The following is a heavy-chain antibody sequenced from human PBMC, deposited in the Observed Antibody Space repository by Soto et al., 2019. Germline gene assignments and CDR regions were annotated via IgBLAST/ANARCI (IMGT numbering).Heavy chain of an antibody. V-gene: IGHV1-2*04. CDR3: AREVEGAARCFDY. Sequence: GASVKVSCKASGYTFTGYYMHWVRQAPGQGLEWMGWINPNSGGTNYAQKFQGWVTMTRDTSISTAYMELSRLRSDDTAVYYCAREVEGAARCFDYWGQGTLVTVSS. J-gene: IGHJ4*02. CDR2: INPNSGGT. CDR1: GYTFTGYY. D-gene: IGHD6-6*01.